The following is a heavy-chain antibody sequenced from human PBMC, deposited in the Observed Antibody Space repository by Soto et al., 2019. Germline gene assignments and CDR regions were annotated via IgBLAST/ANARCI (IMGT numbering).Heavy chain of an antibody. J-gene: IGHJ5*02. Sequence: QVQLQESGPGLVKPSGTLSLTCAVSGGSISSSNWWSWVRQPPGKGLEWIGEIYHSGSTNYNPSLKSRVPISVDKSKNQLSLKLSSVTAADTAVYYCAREWYYGDPGTNWFDPWGQGTLVTVSS. D-gene: IGHD4-17*01. CDR1: GGSISSSNW. CDR2: IYHSGST. V-gene: IGHV4-4*02. CDR3: AREWYYGDPGTNWFDP.